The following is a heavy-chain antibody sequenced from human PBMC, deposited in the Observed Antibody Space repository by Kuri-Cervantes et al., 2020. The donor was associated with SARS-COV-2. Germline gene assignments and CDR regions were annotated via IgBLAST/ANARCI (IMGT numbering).Heavy chain of an antibody. CDR2: ISSSSNYI. V-gene: IGHV3-21*01. CDR3: AMTIFGPGY. D-gene: IGHD3-3*01. J-gene: IGHJ4*02. CDR1: GFRFSGYP. Sequence: GGSLRLSCSASGFRFSGYPMHWVRQAPGKGLEWVSSISSSSNYIYYADSVRGRFTISRDNAKNSLYLQMNSLRAEDTSVYYCAMTIFGPGYWGQGTLVTVSS.